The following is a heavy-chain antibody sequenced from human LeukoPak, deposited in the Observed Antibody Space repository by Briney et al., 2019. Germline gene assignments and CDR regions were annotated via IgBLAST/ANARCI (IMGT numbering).Heavy chain of an antibody. Sequence: ASVKVSCKASGYTFTNYYMQWVRQAPGRGLEWMGIINASGGGTRYAQKFQGRVTMTRDTSTNTVYMEMSSLRSEDTAVYYCARNPDYGDYGRGDYYYGMDVWGQGTTVIVSS. CDR1: GYTFTNYY. V-gene: IGHV1-46*01. CDR3: ARNPDYGDYGRGDYYYGMDV. D-gene: IGHD4-17*01. J-gene: IGHJ6*02. CDR2: INASGGGT.